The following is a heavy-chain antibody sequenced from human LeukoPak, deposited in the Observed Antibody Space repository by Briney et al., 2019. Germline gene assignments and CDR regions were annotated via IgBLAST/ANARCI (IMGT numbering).Heavy chain of an antibody. V-gene: IGHV3-30*02. Sequence: GGSLRLSCAASGFIFSTYWMMWARQAPGKGLEWVAFIRYDGSNKYYADSVKGRFTISRDNSKNTLYLQMNSLRAEDTAVYYCAKAGFDYWGQGTLVTVSS. CDR2: IRYDGSNK. J-gene: IGHJ4*02. CDR1: GFIFSTYW. CDR3: AKAGFDY.